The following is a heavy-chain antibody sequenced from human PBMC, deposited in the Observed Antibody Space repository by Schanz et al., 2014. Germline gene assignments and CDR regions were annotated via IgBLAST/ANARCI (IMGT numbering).Heavy chain of an antibody. J-gene: IGHJ4*02. D-gene: IGHD3-22*01. Sequence: EVHLVESGGGLVQPGGSLRLSCAASGITFSSHSFNWVRQAPGKGLEWVSAISGGGGTTYYTDSVKGRFTISRDNSKSTLYLQMNSLRAEDTAVYYCAKDRSWDYDSSGYFDYWGQGTLVTVSS. CDR1: GITFSSHS. V-gene: IGHV3-23*04. CDR2: ISGGGGTT. CDR3: AKDRSWDYDSSGYFDY.